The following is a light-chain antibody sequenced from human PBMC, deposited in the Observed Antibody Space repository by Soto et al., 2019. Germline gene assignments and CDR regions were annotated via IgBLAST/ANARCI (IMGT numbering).Light chain of an antibody. CDR2: EVS. Sequence: QSALTQPASVSGSPGQSITISCTGTSSDVGSYNLVSWYQQHPGKAPKLMIYEVSKRPSGVSNRFSGSKSGNTASLTISGLQAEDEADYYCCSYACSQAVFGGGTQLTVL. V-gene: IGLV2-23*02. J-gene: IGLJ2*01. CDR3: CSYACSQAV. CDR1: SSDVGSYNL.